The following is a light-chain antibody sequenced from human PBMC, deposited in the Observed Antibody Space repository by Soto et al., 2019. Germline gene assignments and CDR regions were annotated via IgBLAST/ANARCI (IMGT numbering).Light chain of an antibody. CDR1: SSDFGGYTY. V-gene: IGLV2-14*03. CDR2: DAT. J-gene: IGLJ1*01. CDR3: SSYTSTTTDV. Sequence: QSALTQPASVSGSPGQSITISCTGTSSDFGGYTYVSWYQQHPGKAPKLMIFDATSRPSGVSKRFSGSKSDHTASLTIAGLQAEDEADYYCSSYTSTTTDVFGTGTKLTVL.